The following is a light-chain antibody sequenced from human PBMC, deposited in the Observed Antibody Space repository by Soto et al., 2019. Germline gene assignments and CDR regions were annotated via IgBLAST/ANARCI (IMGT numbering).Light chain of an antibody. CDR2: KAS. V-gene: IGKV1-5*03. Sequence: DIQMTQSPSTLSASVGYRVTITCRASQSISSWLAWYQQKPGKAPKLLIYKASSLESGVPSRFSGSGSGTEFTLTISCLQPDDFATYYCQQYNSYSGYTFGQGTKLEIK. CDR1: QSISSW. CDR3: QQYNSYSGYT. J-gene: IGKJ2*01.